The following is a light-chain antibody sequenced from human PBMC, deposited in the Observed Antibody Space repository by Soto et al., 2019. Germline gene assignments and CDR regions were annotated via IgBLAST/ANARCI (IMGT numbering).Light chain of an antibody. J-gene: IGKJ1*01. V-gene: IGKV3-20*01. Sequence: EIVLTQSPGTLSLSPGERATLSCRASQSVSSTYLAWYQQKPGQAPRLLIYGASSRTTGIPDRFSGSGSGTDFTLTISRLEPEDFAGYYCQQYVSSPWTFGQGTKVEI. CDR1: QSVSSTY. CDR2: GAS. CDR3: QQYVSSPWT.